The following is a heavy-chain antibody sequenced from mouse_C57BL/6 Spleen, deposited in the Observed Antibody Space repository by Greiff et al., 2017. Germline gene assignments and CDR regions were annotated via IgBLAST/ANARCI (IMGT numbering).Heavy chain of an antibody. D-gene: IGHD1-1*01. CDR2: IHPNSGST. CDR3: ARKDYGSSSLPY. J-gene: IGHJ3*01. Sequence: QVQLKQPGAELVKPGASVKLSCKASGYTFTSYWMHWVKQRPGQGLEWIGMIHPNSGSTNYNEKFKSKATLTVDKSSSTAYMQLSSLTSEDSAVYYCARKDYGSSSLPYWGQGTLVTVSA. CDR1: GYTFTSYW. V-gene: IGHV1-64*01.